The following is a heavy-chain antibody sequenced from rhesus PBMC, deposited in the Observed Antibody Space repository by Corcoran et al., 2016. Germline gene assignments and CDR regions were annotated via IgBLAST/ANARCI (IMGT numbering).Heavy chain of an antibody. J-gene: IGHJ5-1*01. Sequence: QVQLQESGPGLVKPSETLSLTCAVSGYSISSGYGWSWIRQPPGEGLGGIGYIGGSSGDPNYNPSLKSRVTISKDTSKNQFSLKLSSVAAADTAVYYCARGGVGGSFDVWGAGVLVTVSS. CDR1: GYSISSGYG. V-gene: IGHV4-127*01. CDR3: ARGGVGGSFDV. D-gene: IGHD5-42*01. CDR2: IGGSSGDP.